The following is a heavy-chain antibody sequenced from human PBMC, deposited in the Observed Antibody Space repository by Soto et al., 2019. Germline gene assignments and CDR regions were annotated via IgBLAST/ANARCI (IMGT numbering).Heavy chain of an antibody. V-gene: IGHV3-33*06. CDR3: AKGSVLRVVEAPLAILGGVDV. CDR2: MSYDGSHE. Sequence: PXGSLLLSGVASGFTFSYYGMHWVRQAAGKGLEWVAVMSYDGSHEYYADSVKGRFTISRDNSKTILYLQMNCLRLEDTAVYYCAKGSVLRVVEAPLAILGGVDVWGQGAMVTISS. CDR1: GFTFSYYG. D-gene: IGHD2-8*01. J-gene: IGHJ6*02.